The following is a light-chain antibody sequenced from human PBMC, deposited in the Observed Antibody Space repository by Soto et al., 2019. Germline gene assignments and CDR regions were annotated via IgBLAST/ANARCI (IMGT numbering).Light chain of an antibody. Sequence: DIQMTQSPSTLSASVGDRVTITCRASQSIRDWVVWYQQKPGKAPKLLIHDASNLDSGVPSRFSGSGSVTEFTLSISSLQPDDSATYYCQQYNSLWTFGQGTKVEIK. J-gene: IGKJ1*01. CDR1: QSIRDW. CDR3: QQYNSLWT. CDR2: DAS. V-gene: IGKV1-5*01.